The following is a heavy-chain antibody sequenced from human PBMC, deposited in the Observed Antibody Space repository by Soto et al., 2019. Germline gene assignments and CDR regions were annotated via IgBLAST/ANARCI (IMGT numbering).Heavy chain of an antibody. D-gene: IGHD6-19*01. CDR1: VGSISSSSYY. V-gene: IGHV4-39*01. J-gene: IGHJ5*02. CDR2: IYYSGST. Sequence: SETLSLTCTVSVGSISSSSYYWGWIRQPPGKGREWIGRIYYSGSTYYNPSLKSRVTISVDTSKNQFSLKLSSVTAADTAVYYCARQEWLVRINWFDPWGQGTLVTVSS. CDR3: ARQEWLVRINWFDP.